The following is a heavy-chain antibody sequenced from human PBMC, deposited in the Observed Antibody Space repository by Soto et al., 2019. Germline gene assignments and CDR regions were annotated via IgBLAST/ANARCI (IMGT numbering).Heavy chain of an antibody. Sequence: ASETLSLTCTVSGGSINTFYWSWVRQPAGKGLEWIGRIFSSGSTSFNPSLESRVAMSVDTSKNHFSLNLSSVTAADMAVYYCAREGSYSAYNFAHGIQLWSFDFWGQGALVTVSS. V-gene: IGHV4-4*07. CDR3: AREGSYSAYNFAHGIQLWSFDF. CDR2: IFSSGST. D-gene: IGHD5-12*01. J-gene: IGHJ4*02. CDR1: GGSINTFY.